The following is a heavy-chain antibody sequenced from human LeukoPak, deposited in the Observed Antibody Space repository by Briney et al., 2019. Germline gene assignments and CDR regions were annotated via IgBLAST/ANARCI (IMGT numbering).Heavy chain of an antibody. J-gene: IGHJ5*02. Sequence: PSEILSLTCTVFGGPITGYYWSWIRQPPGKGLEWIGYVSYRGSTNYNPSLKSRLTISLDTSKNQFSLKLSSVTAADTAVYYCARGRGGGGSSNNWLDPWGQGSLVIVPS. CDR2: VSYRGST. CDR3: ARGRGGGGSSNNWLDP. CDR1: GGPITGYY. D-gene: IGHD2-15*01. V-gene: IGHV4-59*01.